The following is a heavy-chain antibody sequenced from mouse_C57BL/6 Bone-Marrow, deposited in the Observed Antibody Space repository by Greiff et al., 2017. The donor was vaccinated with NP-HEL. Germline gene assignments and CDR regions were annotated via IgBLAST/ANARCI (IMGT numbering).Heavy chain of an antibody. J-gene: IGHJ3*01. CDR3: ARPLYYDYGWFAY. CDR1: GYTFTSYW. V-gene: IGHV1-61*01. D-gene: IGHD2-4*01. Sequence: QVQLQQPGAELVRPGSSVKLSCKASGYTFTSYWMDWVKQRPGQGLEWIGNIYPSDSETHYNQKFKDKATLTVDKSSSTAYMQLISLTSEDSAVYYCARPLYYDYGWFAYWGQGTLVTVSA. CDR2: IYPSDSET.